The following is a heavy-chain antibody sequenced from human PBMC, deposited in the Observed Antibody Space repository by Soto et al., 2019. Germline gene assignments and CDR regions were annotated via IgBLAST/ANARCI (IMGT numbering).Heavy chain of an antibody. CDR3: AKDALRYSGFDFAQ. Sequence: QVQLVESGGGVVQPGRSLRLSCEASAFSLSTYGMHWVRQAPGKGLEWVAVISYDGSNKYHADSVKGRFTISRANSRNRLYLEMNSLRFGDTAVYYCAKDALRYSGFDFAQWGQGTLVNVAS. CDR1: AFSLSTYG. V-gene: IGHV3-30*18. D-gene: IGHD5-12*01. CDR2: ISYDGSNK. J-gene: IGHJ4*02.